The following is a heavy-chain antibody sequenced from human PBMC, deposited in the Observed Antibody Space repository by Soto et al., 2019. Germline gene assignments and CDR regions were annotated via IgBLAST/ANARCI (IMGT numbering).Heavy chain of an antibody. CDR1: GYSFTNND. V-gene: IGHV1-8*01. CDR3: ARMATFGSLNWFDP. J-gene: IGHJ5*02. CDR2: MNPGSGDT. Sequence: GASLKVSCKASGYSFTNNDVTWVRQAIGQGLEWMGWMNPGSGDTGYAQKFQGRVTMTRDISIATAYMELSSLRSDDTAIYYCARMATFGSLNWFDPWGQGTLVTVSS. D-gene: IGHD3-16*01.